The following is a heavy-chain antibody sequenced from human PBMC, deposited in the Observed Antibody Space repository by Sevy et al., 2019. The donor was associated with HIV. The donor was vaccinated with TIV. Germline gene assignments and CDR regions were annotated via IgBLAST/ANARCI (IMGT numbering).Heavy chain of an antibody. CDR3: ARDCNSATCLWGLDV. J-gene: IGHJ6*02. CDR1: GFTFNTYW. Sequence: GGSLRLSCAASGFTFNTYWMSWVRQAPGKGLQWVANIKLDGSEKYYLDSVRGRFTISRDNAKNSLYLQMNSLRAEDTAVYYCARDCNSATCLWGLDVWGLGTTVTVSS. V-gene: IGHV3-7*03. CDR2: IKLDGSEK. D-gene: IGHD1-26*01.